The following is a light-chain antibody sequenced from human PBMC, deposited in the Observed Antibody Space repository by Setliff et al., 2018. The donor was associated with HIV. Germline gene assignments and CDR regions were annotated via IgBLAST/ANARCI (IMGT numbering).Light chain of an antibody. CDR3: SSYASSGSLV. CDR1: SSDVGGYNY. V-gene: IGLV2-8*01. J-gene: IGLJ1*01. Sequence: QSVLTQPPSASGSPGQSVTISCTGTSSDVGGYNYVSWYQQHPGKAPKLMIYEVSKRPSGVPDRFSGSKSGNTASLTVSGLQAEDEADYYCSSYASSGSLVFGTGTKVTVL. CDR2: EVS.